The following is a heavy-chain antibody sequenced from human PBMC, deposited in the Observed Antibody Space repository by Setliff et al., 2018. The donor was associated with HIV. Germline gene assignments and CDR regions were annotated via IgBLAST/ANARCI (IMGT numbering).Heavy chain of an antibody. V-gene: IGHV1-69*10. CDR2: IIPIVDIA. D-gene: IGHD5-12*01. Sequence: SVKVSCKASGGTFSSYAISWVRQAPGQGLEWMGGIIPIVDIAKYAQKFQDRVTITADKSTSTAFMELSSLRSEGTAVYYCSIDVIGGWLRPMPDYWGPGTLVTVSS. CDR3: SIDVIGGWLRPMPDY. CDR1: GGTFSSYA. J-gene: IGHJ4*02.